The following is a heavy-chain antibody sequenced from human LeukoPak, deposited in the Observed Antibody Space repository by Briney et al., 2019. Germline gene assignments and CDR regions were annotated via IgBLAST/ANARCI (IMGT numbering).Heavy chain of an antibody. J-gene: IGHJ4*02. CDR2: ISSSSSYI. CDR1: GFTFSRCG. D-gene: IGHD6-13*01. CDR3: ASVDGSWYYFDY. V-gene: IGHV3-21*01. Sequence: KTGGSLRLSCAASGFTFSRCGMNWVRQAPGKGLEWVSSISSSSSYIFYADSVKGRFTISRDNAKKSLYLQMNSLRAEDTAVYYCASVDGSWYYFDYWGQGTLVTVSS.